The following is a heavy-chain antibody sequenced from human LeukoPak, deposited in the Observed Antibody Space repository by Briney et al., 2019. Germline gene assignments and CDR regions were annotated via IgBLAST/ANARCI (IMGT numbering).Heavy chain of an antibody. CDR1: GGSISSGGYS. Sequence: SETLSLTCAVSGGSISSGGYSWSWIRQPPGKGLEWIGYIYHSGSTYYNPSLKSRVTISVDTSKNQFSLKLSSVTAADTAVYYCARGDYVWGSYRSVRYYFDYWGQGTLVTVSS. CDR2: IYHSGST. V-gene: IGHV4-30-2*01. D-gene: IGHD3-16*02. CDR3: ARGDYVWGSYRSVRYYFDY. J-gene: IGHJ4*02.